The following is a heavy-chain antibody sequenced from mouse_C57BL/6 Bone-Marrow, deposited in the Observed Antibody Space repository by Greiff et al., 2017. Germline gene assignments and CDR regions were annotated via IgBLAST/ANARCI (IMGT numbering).Heavy chain of an antibody. D-gene: IGHD5-1*01. CDR3: ASRSTNAMDY. J-gene: IGHJ4*01. CDR2: ISNGGGST. CDR1: GFTFSDYY. Sequence: EVKLVESGGGLVQPGGSLKLSCAASGFTFSDYYMYWVRQTPEKRLEWVAFISNGGGSTYYPDTVKGRFTISRDNAKNTLYLQMSRLKSEDTAMYYCASRSTNAMDYWGQGTSVTVSS. V-gene: IGHV5-12*01.